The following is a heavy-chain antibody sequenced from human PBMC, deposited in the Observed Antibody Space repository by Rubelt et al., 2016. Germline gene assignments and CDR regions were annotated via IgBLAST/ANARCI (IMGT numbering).Heavy chain of an antibody. V-gene: IGHV3-7*02. CDR1: GITFSNYW. CDR3: ANVAGDH. D-gene: IGHD2-15*01. CDR2: IKQDGSEK. Sequence: EVQVVESGGGLVQPGGSLRLSCAVSGITFSNYWMSWVRQAPGKGLEWVANIKQDGSEKFYVDSVKGRFTISRDSAKNSVYRQMNNLRVEDTAVDYCANVAGDHWGQGTLVTVSS. J-gene: IGHJ4*02.